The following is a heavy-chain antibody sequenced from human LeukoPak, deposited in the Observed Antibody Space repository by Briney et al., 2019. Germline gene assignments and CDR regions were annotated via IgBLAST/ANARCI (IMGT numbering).Heavy chain of an antibody. J-gene: IGHJ4*02. CDR2: ISSSGGSI. CDR1: GFTFSSYE. V-gene: IGHV3-48*03. D-gene: IGHD2-21*01. CDR3: ARGRIRFDY. Sequence: PGGSLRLSCAASGFTFSSYEINWVRPAPRKGLEWVSYISSSGGSIYYAASVKRRFTSSRDNTKNSLYLQMNSLRAKDTAVYYCARGRIRFDYWGQGTLVTVSS.